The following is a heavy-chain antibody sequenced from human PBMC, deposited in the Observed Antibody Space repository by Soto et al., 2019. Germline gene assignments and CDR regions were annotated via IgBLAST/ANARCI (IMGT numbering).Heavy chain of an antibody. CDR3: AKDRDYALYQLDY. CDR1: GFNFSNYG. D-gene: IGHD4-17*01. CDR2: ISYDGSNK. Sequence: QVQLVESGGGVVQPGRSLRLSCAASGFNFSNYGMYWVRQAPGKGLEWVAVISYDGSNKYYGDSVKGRFTVSRDNPKNMLYLEMNSLRPEDTAVYYCAKDRDYALYQLDYWGQRALVTVSS. V-gene: IGHV3-30*18. J-gene: IGHJ4*02.